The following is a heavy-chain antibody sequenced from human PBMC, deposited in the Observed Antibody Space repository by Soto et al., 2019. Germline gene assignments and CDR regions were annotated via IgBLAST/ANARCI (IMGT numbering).Heavy chain of an antibody. CDR2: ISTYSGNT. CDR1: GYTFTSFG. D-gene: IGHD3-22*01. J-gene: IGHJ5*02. V-gene: IGHV1-18*01. Sequence: AASVKVSCKASGYTFTSFGISWVRQAPGQGLEWMGWISTYSGNTSYAQKLQGRVTMTTDTSTSTAYMELRSLRSDDTAVYYCARSHYYYDSSGYYKLNWFDPWG. CDR3: ARSHYYYDSSGYYKLNWFDP.